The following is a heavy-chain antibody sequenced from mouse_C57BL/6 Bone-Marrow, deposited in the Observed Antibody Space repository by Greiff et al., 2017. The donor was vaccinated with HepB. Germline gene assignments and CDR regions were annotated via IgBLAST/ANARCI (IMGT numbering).Heavy chain of an antibody. J-gene: IGHJ1*03. CDR2: IYPGSGST. V-gene: IGHV1-55*01. Sequence: QVQLQQPGAELVKPGASVKMSCKASGYTFTSYWITWVKQRPGQGLEWIGDIYPGSGSTNYNEKFKSKATLTVDTSSSTAYMQLSSLTSEDSAVYYCARWWDGWWYFDVWGTGTTVTVSS. D-gene: IGHD1-1*02. CDR3: ARWWDGWWYFDV. CDR1: GYTFTSYW.